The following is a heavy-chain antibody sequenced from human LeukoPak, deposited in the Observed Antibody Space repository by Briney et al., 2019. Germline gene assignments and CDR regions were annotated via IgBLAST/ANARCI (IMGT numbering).Heavy chain of an antibody. CDR3: ARGDSSSWDTIGWFDP. Sequence: ASVKVSCKASGYTFTSYDINWVRQATGQGLEWMGWMNPNSGNTGYAQKFQGRVTMTWNTSISTAYMELSSLRSEDTAVYYCARGDSSSWDTIGWFDPWGQGTLVTVSS. CDR1: GYTFTSYD. V-gene: IGHV1-8*01. J-gene: IGHJ5*02. D-gene: IGHD6-13*01. CDR2: MNPNSGNT.